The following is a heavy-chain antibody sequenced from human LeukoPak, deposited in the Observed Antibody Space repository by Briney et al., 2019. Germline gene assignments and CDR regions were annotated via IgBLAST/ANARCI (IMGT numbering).Heavy chain of an antibody. Sequence: SETLSLTCAVYGGSFSGYYWSWIRQPPGKGLEWIGEINHSGSTYYNPSLKSRVTISVDTSKNQFSLKLSSVTAADTAVYYCARPRSSIAAHDAFDIWGQGTMVTVSS. V-gene: IGHV4-34*01. CDR1: GGSFSGYY. D-gene: IGHD6-6*01. J-gene: IGHJ3*02. CDR3: ARPRSSIAAHDAFDI. CDR2: INHSGST.